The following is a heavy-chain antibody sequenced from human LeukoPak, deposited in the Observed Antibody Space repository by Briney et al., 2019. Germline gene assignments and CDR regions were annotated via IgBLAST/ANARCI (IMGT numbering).Heavy chain of an antibody. V-gene: IGHV3-48*01. Sequence: GGSLRLSCAASGFTFSSYSMNWVRQAPGKGLEWVSYISSSSSTIYYADSVKGRFTISRGNAKNSLYLQMNSLRAEDTAVYYCARGGGYSYGYTFDYWGQGTLVTVSS. D-gene: IGHD5-18*01. CDR2: ISSSSSTI. CDR1: GFTFSSYS. CDR3: ARGGGYSYGYTFDY. J-gene: IGHJ4*02.